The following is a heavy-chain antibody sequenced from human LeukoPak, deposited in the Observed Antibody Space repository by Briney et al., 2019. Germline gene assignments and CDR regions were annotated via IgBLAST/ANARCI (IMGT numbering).Heavy chain of an antibody. CDR1: GGSFSGYY. CDR2: INHSGST. Sequence: PSETLSLTCAVYGGSFSGYYWSWIRQPPGKGLEWIGEINHSGSTNYNPSLKSRVIISVDTSKNQFSLKLSSVTAADTAVYYCARGNRYYDYVWGSYRPYYFDYWGQGTLVTVSS. J-gene: IGHJ4*02. D-gene: IGHD3-16*02. V-gene: IGHV4-34*01. CDR3: ARGNRYYDYVWGSYRPYYFDY.